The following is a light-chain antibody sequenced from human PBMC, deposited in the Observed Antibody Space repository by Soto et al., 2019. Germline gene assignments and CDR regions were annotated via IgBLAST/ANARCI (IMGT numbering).Light chain of an antibody. CDR1: QSVSNNY. V-gene: IGKV3-20*01. Sequence: EIVLTQSPGTLSLYPGERATLSCRASQSVSNNYLAWYQQKPGQAPRLLLYGASNRATGLPDRFSGSGSGTDFTLTIIRLEAEAFEVYYCQPYGSSGTFGQGTKVEIK. CDR3: QPYGSSGT. J-gene: IGKJ1*01. CDR2: GAS.